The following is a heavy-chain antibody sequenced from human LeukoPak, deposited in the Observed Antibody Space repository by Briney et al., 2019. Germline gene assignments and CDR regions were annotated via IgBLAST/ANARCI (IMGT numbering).Heavy chain of an antibody. V-gene: IGHV4-31*03. CDR3: ARDREWLQFRGMDV. CDR2: IYYSGST. D-gene: IGHD3-3*01. J-gene: IGHJ6*02. Sequence: PSETLSLTCTVSGGSISSGDYYWTWIRQHPGKGLEWIGYIYYSGSTYYNPSPKSRVSISVDMSKNHFSLELRSVTAADTAVYYCARDREWLQFRGMDVWGQGTTATVSS. CDR1: GGSISSGDYY.